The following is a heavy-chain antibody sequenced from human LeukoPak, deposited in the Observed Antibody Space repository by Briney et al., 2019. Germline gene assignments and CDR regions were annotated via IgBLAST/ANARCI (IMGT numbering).Heavy chain of an antibody. CDR1: GGSISSHY. Sequence: SETLSLTCTVSGGSISSHYGSWIRQPAGKALEWIGHMYISGSTDYNPSLKSRVTMSVETSKNQFSLKLSSVTAADTAVYYCAREVRTGYWPHVHYYYYMDVWGKGTTVTVSS. V-gene: IGHV4-4*07. CDR2: MYISGST. D-gene: IGHD3/OR15-3a*01. J-gene: IGHJ6*03. CDR3: AREVRTGYWPHVHYYYYMDV.